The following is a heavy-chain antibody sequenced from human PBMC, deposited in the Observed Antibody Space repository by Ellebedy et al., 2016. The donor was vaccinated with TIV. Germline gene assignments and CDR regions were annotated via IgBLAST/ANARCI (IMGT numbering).Heavy chain of an antibody. CDR1: GFTFSSYA. J-gene: IGHJ4*02. CDR3: AKFIVVVVAATVHLDY. CDR2: ISGSGGST. V-gene: IGHV3-23*01. D-gene: IGHD2-15*01. Sequence: GGSLRLXCAASGFTFSSYAMSWVRQAPGKGLEWVSAISGSGGSTYYADSVKGRFTISRDNSKNTLYLQMNSLRAEDTAVYYCAKFIVVVVAATVHLDYWGQGTLVTVSS.